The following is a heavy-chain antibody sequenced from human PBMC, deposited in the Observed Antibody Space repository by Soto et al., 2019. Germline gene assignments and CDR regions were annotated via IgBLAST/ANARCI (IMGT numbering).Heavy chain of an antibody. CDR3: ARHWLQSWFDP. J-gene: IGHJ5*02. D-gene: IGHD4-4*01. CDR2: IYYSGST. CDR1: GGSISSSSYY. V-gene: IGHV4-39*01. Sequence: QLQLQESGPGLVKPSETLSLTCTVSGGSISSSSYYWGWIRQPPGKGLEWIGSIYYSGSTYYNPYLRXRXTXSXXTSKKQFSLKLSSVTAADTAVYYWARHWLQSWFDPWGQGTLVTVSS.